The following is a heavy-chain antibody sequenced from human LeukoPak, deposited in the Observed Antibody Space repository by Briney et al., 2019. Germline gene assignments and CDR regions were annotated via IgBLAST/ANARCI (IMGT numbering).Heavy chain of an antibody. D-gene: IGHD6-6*01. J-gene: IGHJ6*03. CDR2: IYYSGST. CDR3: AREWDEYSSSSADDYMDV. CDR1: GGSISSSDYY. V-gene: IGHV4-39*07. Sequence: SETLSLTCTVSGGSISSSDYYWGWIRQPPGKGLEWIGSIYYSGSTYYNPSLKSGVTISVDTSKNQFSLKLYSVTAADTAVYYCAREWDEYSSSSADDYMDVWGKGTTVTVSS.